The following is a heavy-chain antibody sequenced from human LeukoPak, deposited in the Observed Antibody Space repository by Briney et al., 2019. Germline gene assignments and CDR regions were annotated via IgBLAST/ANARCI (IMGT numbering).Heavy chain of an antibody. CDR1: GFTFSSYA. CDR3: ARGAMGSGWRGFDY. J-gene: IGHJ4*02. V-gene: IGHV3-30*04. D-gene: IGHD6-19*01. Sequence: GGSLRLSCAASGFTFSSYAMHWVRQAPGKGLEWVALISYDGSNKYSADSVKGRFTISRDNSKNTLYLQMSGLRAEDTAVYYCARGAMGSGWRGFDYWGQGTLVTVSS. CDR2: ISYDGSNK.